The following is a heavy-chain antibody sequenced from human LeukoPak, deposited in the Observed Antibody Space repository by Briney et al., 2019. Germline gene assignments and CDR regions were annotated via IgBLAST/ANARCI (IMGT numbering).Heavy chain of an antibody. CDR2: FDPEDGET. Sequence: ASVKVSCKVSGYTLTELSMHWVRQAPGKGVEWMGGFDPEDGETIYAQKFQGRVAMTEDTSTDTAYMELSSLRSKDTAVYYCATLIVVVTNDAFDIWGQGTMVTVSS. CDR3: ATLIVVVTNDAFDI. J-gene: IGHJ3*02. D-gene: IGHD3-22*01. V-gene: IGHV1-24*01. CDR1: GYTLTELS.